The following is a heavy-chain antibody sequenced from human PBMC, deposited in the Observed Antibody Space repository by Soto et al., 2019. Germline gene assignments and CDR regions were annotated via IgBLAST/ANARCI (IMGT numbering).Heavy chain of an antibody. V-gene: IGHV4-30-4*01. CDR1: GGSISSGDYY. CDR3: ASHLVVPAAIFC. CDR2: IYYSGST. D-gene: IGHD2-2*01. J-gene: IGHJ4*02. Sequence: SETLSLTCTVSGGSISSGDYYWSWIRQPPGKGLEWIGYIYYSGSTYYNPSLKSRVTISVDTSKNQFSLKLSSVTAADTAVYYCASHLVVPAAIFCWGQGTLVTVSS.